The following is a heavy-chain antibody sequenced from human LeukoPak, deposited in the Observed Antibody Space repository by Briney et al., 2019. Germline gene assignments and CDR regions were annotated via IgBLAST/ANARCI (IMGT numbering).Heavy chain of an antibody. V-gene: IGHV4-31*03. D-gene: IGHD3-22*01. CDR1: GGSISSGGYY. CDR3: ARPPPYYYDSSGWFDY. Sequence: PSETLSLTCTVSGGSISSGGYYWSWIRQHPGKGLEWIGYIYYSGSTNYNPSLKSRVTISVDTSKNQFSLKLSSVTAADTAVYYCARPPPYYYDSSGWFDYWGQGTLVTVSS. CDR2: IYYSGST. J-gene: IGHJ4*02.